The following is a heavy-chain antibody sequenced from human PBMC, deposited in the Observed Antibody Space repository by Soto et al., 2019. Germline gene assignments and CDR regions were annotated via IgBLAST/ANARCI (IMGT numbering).Heavy chain of an antibody. J-gene: IGHJ4*02. Sequence: ESGGGVVQPGRSLRLSCEASGCPFRSYAMHWVRQAPGKGLEWVAAVWSDGTNTYYADSVQGRFTIARDNSKNTLYLEMNSLRGEDTAVYYCARALTVTDYFDYWGQGALVTVSS. CDR1: GCPFRSYA. CDR3: ARALTVTDYFDY. D-gene: IGHD4-17*01. CDR2: VWSDGTNT. V-gene: IGHV3-33*01.